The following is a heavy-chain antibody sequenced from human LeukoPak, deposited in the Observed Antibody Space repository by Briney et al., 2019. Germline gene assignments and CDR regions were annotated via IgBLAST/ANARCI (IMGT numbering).Heavy chain of an antibody. J-gene: IGHJ4*02. CDR1: GYTFNGYY. Sequence: ASVKVSCKASGYTFNGYYIQWVRQVPRQGLEWMGRINPNSGGTTYAQKFQGRVTMTRDTSISTAYMELNRLKSDDTAVYFCARGGTVGASDYWGQGTLLTVSS. V-gene: IGHV1-2*06. CDR3: ARGGTVGASDY. D-gene: IGHD1-26*01. CDR2: INPNSGGT.